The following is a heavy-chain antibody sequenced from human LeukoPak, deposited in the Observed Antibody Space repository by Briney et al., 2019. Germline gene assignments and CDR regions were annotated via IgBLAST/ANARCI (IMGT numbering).Heavy chain of an antibody. CDR3: AKDLGKYGSGSYLPDY. D-gene: IGHD3-10*01. CDR2: ISGSGGST. CDR1: GFTLSSYA. Sequence: PGGSLRLSCAASGFTLSSYAMNWVRQAPGKGLEWVSAISGSGGSTYYADSVKGRFTISRDNSKNTLYLQMNSLRAEDTAVYYCAKDLGKYGSGSYLPDYWGQGTLVAVSS. V-gene: IGHV3-23*01. J-gene: IGHJ4*02.